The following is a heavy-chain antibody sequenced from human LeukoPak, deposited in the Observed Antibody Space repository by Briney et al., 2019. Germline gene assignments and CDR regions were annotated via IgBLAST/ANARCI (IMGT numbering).Heavy chain of an antibody. J-gene: IGHJ6*03. Sequence: SETLSLTCTVSGGSISSYYWSWIRQPAGKRLEWLGRIYTSGSTNYNPSLKSRVTISVDTSKNQFSLKLSSVTAADTAVYYCARHRLYYYYYMDVWGKGTTVTISS. V-gene: IGHV4-4*07. CDR3: ARHRLYYYYYMDV. CDR1: GGSISSYY. CDR2: IYTSGST.